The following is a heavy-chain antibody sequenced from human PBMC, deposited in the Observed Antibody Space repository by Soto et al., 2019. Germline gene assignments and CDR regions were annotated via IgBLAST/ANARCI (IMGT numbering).Heavy chain of an antibody. Sequence: SETLSLTCAVYGGSISSYYWSWIRQPPGKGLEWIGYIYYSGSTNYNPSLKSRVTISVDTSKNQFSLKLSSVTAADTAVYYCADYYASGSMTLDPWGPGTLVTVSS. CDR1: GGSISSYY. CDR2: IYYSGST. CDR3: ADYYASGSMTLDP. D-gene: IGHD3-10*01. V-gene: IGHV4-59*08. J-gene: IGHJ5*02.